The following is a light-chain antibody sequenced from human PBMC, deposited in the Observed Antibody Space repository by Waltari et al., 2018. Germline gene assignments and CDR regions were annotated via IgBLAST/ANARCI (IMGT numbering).Light chain of an antibody. CDR1: CSHYGRFNY. CDR2: EVS. CDR3: SSYTSSTTLV. Sequence: QSALTHPAPLSGSPGQPIPIPCPGTCSHYGRFNYVSWYQQHPGKAPKLMFYEVSNRPSGVPNRVYGSKSGNTASLTISGLQAEDEADYYCSSYTSSTTLVFGGGTQLTVL. V-gene: IGLV2-14*01. J-gene: IGLJ2*01.